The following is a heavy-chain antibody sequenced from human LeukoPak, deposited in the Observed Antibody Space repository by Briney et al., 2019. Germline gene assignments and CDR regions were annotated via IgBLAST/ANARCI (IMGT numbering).Heavy chain of an antibody. CDR3: ARHAEAGTTSCPLDY. Sequence: SETLSLTCTVSGGSISSSSYYWGWIRQPPGKGLEWIGSINYRGSTYHNPSLKSRVTISVDTSKNQFSLKVSSVTAADTAAYYCARHAEAGTTSCPLDYWGQGTLVTVSS. CDR1: GGSISSSSYY. V-gene: IGHV4-39*01. D-gene: IGHD2-2*01. J-gene: IGHJ4*02. CDR2: INYRGST.